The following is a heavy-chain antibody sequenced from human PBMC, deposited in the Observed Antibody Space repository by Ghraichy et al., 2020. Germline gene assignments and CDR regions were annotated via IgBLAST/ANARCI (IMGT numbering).Heavy chain of an antibody. CDR1: GYTFRSYN. J-gene: IGHJ6*02. CDR2: MNPNSGNT. Sequence: ASVKVSCKASGYTFRSYNIKWVRQATGQGLEWMGWMNPNSGNTGYAQKFQGRVTMTRNTSISTAYMELSSLRSEDTAVYYCARWAEAIFGVVFGYGMDVGGRGTTVT. D-gene: IGHD3-3*01. CDR3: ARWAEAIFGVVFGYGMDV. V-gene: IGHV1-8*01.